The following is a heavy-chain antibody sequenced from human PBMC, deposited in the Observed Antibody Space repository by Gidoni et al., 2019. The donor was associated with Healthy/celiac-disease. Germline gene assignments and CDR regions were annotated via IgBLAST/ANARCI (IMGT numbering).Heavy chain of an antibody. D-gene: IGHD3-9*01. J-gene: IGHJ3*02. CDR1: GFTVSSNY. V-gene: IGHV3-66*02. CDR2: IYSGGST. Sequence: EVQQLASGGGLVQPVCSLCLSCAASGFTVSSNYMSWVRQAPGKGLEWVSVIYSGGSTYYADSVKSRFTISRDNSKNTLYLQMNSLRAEDTAVYYCARNSGYRDAFDIWGQGTMVTVSS. CDR3: ARNSGYRDAFDI.